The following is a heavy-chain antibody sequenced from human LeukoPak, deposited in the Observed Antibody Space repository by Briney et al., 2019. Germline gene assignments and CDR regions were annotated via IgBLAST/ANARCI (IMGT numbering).Heavy chain of an antibody. CDR3: VKDGHCTHTSCYYFDY. Sequence: GGSLRLSCAASGFTFTNDFMTWVRQAPGKGLEWVAFIHYDGTITYYADSVKGRFTISRDSSKNTLFLQMNSLGAEDTAVYYCVKDGHCTHTSCYYFDYWGQGTLVTVSS. V-gene: IGHV3-30*02. CDR1: GFTFTNDF. J-gene: IGHJ4*02. D-gene: IGHD2-2*01. CDR2: IHYDGTIT.